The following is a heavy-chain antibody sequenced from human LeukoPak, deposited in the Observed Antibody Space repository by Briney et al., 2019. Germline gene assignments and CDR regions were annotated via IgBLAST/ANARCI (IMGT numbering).Heavy chain of an antibody. CDR1: GYTFTSYG. CDR2: ISAYNGNT. V-gene: IGHV1-18*01. CDR3: ARHRYYDILTGPGSAFDI. Sequence: ASVKVSCKASGYTFTSYGISWVRQAPGQGLEWMGWISAYNGNTNYAQKFQGRVTMTTDTSTSTAYMELRSLRSDDTAVYYCARHRYYDILTGPGSAFDIWGQGTMVTVSS. J-gene: IGHJ3*02. D-gene: IGHD3-9*01.